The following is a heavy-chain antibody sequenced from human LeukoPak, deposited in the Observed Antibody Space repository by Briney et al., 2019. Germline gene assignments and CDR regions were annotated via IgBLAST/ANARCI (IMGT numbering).Heavy chain of an antibody. D-gene: IGHD6-6*01. CDR3: ARGGTADRLGN. Sequence: SETLSLTCAVYGGSFSGYFWTWIRQPPGKGLEWIGEISDSGSTNYNPSLKSRVTISVDTSQNQFSLRLSSVTAADTAVYYCARGGTADRLGNWGQGTLVTVSS. CDR1: GGSFSGYF. CDR2: ISDSGST. J-gene: IGHJ4*02. V-gene: IGHV4-34*01.